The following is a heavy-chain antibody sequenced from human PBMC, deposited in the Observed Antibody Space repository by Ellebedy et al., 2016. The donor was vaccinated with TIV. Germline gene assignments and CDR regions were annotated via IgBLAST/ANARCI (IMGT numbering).Heavy chain of an antibody. Sequence: SETLSLTCTVSGDSISRSSYYWGWIRQPPGKGLEWIGSIYYTGSTDYNPSLKSRVAISADTSKNQFSLRLSSGTAADTAVYYCARWFGELLYVRWFDPWGQGTLVTVSS. CDR3: ARWFGELLYVRWFDP. CDR1: GDSISRSSYY. J-gene: IGHJ5*02. CDR2: IYYTGST. V-gene: IGHV4-39*01. D-gene: IGHD3-10*01.